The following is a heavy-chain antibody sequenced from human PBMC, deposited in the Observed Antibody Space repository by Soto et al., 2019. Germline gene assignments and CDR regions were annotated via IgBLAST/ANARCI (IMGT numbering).Heavy chain of an antibody. Sequence: GESLKLPCQGSGYTFNTYWLGWVRQMPGEGLEWMGFIYPGDYDPTYSPAFQGQVTISVDKSVSTAYPQWSTLKVADTAIYYCSRQKWWTATINYYDMDVWGQGTKLTVSS. CDR1: GYTFNTYW. J-gene: IGHJ6*02. CDR2: IYPGDYDP. V-gene: IGHV5-51*01. D-gene: IGHD3-16*01. CDR3: SRQKWWTATINYYDMDV.